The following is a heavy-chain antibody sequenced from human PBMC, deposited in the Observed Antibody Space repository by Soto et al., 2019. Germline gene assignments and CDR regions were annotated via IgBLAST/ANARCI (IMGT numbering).Heavy chain of an antibody. Sequence: SETLSLTCAVSGGSISSGGYSWSWIRQPPGKGLEWIGYMYHSGSTYYNPSLKSRVTISIDRSKNQFSLKLSSVTAADTAVYYCAREGNLGRWIQLLDSWGQGTLVTVSS. CDR3: AREGNLGRWIQLLDS. CDR1: GGSISSGGYS. CDR2: MYHSGST. V-gene: IGHV4-30-2*01. D-gene: IGHD1-1*01. J-gene: IGHJ4*02.